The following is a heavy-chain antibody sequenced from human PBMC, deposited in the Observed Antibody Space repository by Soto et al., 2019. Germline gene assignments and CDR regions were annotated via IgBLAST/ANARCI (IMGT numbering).Heavy chain of an antibody. D-gene: IGHD5-18*01. CDR2: ISGYNGNT. CDR3: AVGRGHLWLLLDY. V-gene: IGHV1-18*01. J-gene: IGHJ4*02. CDR1: GDTFTNYG. Sequence: QVQLVQSGAEVKKPGASVKVSCKASGDTFTNYGISWVRQAPGQGLEWMGWISGYNGNTNYALKLQGRVTMTTDTATNTAYMERKRLRSDDTAVYYCAVGRGHLWLLLDYWGQGTLVTVSS.